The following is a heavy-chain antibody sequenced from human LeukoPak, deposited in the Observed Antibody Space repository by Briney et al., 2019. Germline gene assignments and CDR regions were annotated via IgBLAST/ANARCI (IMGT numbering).Heavy chain of an antibody. CDR3: AKDSVVVPAAPGYFDY. Sequence: GGSLRLSCAASGFTFSSYAMSWVRQAPGKGLEWVSAISGSGGSTYYADSVKGRFTISRDNSKNTLYLQMNSLRAEDTAVCYCAKDSVVVPAAPGYFDYWGQGTLVTVSS. V-gene: IGHV3-23*01. D-gene: IGHD2-2*01. CDR2: ISGSGGST. CDR1: GFTFSSYA. J-gene: IGHJ4*02.